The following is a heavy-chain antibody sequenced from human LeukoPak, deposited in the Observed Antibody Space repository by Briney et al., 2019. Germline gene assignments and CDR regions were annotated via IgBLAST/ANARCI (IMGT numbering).Heavy chain of an antibody. V-gene: IGHV3-15*01. D-gene: IGHD3-16*01. CDR3: TTGPNAYYDYVWGSTPDY. CDR1: GFTFSNAW. J-gene: IGHJ4*02. CDR2: IKSKTDGGTT. Sequence: GGSLRLSSAASGFTFSNAWMSWVRQAPGKGLEWVGRIKSKTDGGTTDYAAPVKGRFTISRDDSKNTPYLQMNSLKTEDTAVYYCTTGPNAYYDYVWGSTPDYRGQGTLVTVSS.